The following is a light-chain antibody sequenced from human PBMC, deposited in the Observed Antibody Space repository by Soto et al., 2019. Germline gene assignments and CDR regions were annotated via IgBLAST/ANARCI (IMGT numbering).Light chain of an antibody. CDR1: QSVTTY. CDR2: DAS. J-gene: IGKJ5*01. CDR3: QQRSNWPT. V-gene: IGKV3-11*01. Sequence: EIVLTQSPATLSLSPGERANISCRASQSVTTYLAWYQQKPGQAPRLLIYDASDRATGIPARFSGSGSGTDFTLTISRLEPEDFAVYYCQQRSNWPTFGQGTRLEI.